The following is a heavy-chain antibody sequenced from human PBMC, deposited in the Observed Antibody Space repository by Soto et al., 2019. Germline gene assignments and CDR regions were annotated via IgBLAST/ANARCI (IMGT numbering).Heavy chain of an antibody. V-gene: IGHV4-59*01. J-gene: IGHJ4*02. CDR1: KGSISGYC. D-gene: IGHD6-19*01. CDR3: ARGLVTPPFAYFDS. Sequence: SLSCTVSKGSISGYCWGWHRQPAGEGLGWIGNIYYSGSTNYNPSLKSRVTRSVDMSKNQFSLNLTSVTAANTPVSYCARGLVTPPFAYFDSWSQGTPVTIS. CDR2: IYYSGST.